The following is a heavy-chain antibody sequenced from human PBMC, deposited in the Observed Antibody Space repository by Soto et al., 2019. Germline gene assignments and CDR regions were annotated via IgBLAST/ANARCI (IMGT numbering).Heavy chain of an antibody. J-gene: IGHJ5*02. CDR2: IYYSGST. V-gene: IGHV4-31*03. CDR3: ARAQQQLVRAGIIDWFDP. D-gene: IGHD6-13*01. CDR1: DGYIRSGCYY. Sequence: SETQSLTCSVADGYIRSGCYYWSWIRQHPGKGLEWIGYIYYSGSTYYNPSLKSRVTISVDTSKNQFSLKLSSVTAADTAVYYCARAQQQLVRAGIIDWFDPWGQGTLVTVSS.